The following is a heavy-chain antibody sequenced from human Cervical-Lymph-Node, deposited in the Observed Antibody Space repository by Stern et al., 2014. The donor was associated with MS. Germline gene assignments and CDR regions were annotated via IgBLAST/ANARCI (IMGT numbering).Heavy chain of an antibody. CDR2: IWPGDSDT. CDR1: GYSFTSYW. J-gene: IGHJ6*02. CDR3: ARLRGPGLYGMDV. Sequence: EVQLVESGAEVKKPGESLKISCKASGYSFTSYWVGWVRQMPGKGLERMGIIWPGDSDTRYSPSFEGQVTISADKSINTAYLQWSSLKASDAAMYYCARLRGPGLYGMDVWGQGTTVTVSS. V-gene: IGHV5-51*01.